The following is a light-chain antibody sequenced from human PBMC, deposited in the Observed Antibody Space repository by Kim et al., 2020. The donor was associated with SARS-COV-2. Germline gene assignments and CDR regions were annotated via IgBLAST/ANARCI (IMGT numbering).Light chain of an antibody. J-gene: IGKJ4*01. Sequence: EIVLTQSPATLSLSPGERATLSCRASQSVGSYLAWYQQKSGQAPRLLIYDASNRATDIPARFSGSGSGTDFTLTISSLEPEDFGIYYCQQFSDWLTFGGGTKVDIK. CDR2: DAS. V-gene: IGKV3-11*01. CDR3: QQFSDWLT. CDR1: QSVGSY.